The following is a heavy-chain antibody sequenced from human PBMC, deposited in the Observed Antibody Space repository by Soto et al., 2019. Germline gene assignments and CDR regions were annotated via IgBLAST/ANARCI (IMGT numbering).Heavy chain of an antibody. Sequence: GASVKVSCKTSGYTFSGHFLQWVRQAPGAGPEWMGWINPNTGNTKYGQKFEGRVTMTRDMSSSTAYMEPTRLTVDDTAVYFCARAGSYCSGGSCSFAYWGQGSLVTVSS. V-gene: IGHV1-2*02. J-gene: IGHJ4*02. CDR3: ARAGSYCSGGSCSFAY. CDR1: GYTFSGHF. D-gene: IGHD2-15*01. CDR2: INPNTGNT.